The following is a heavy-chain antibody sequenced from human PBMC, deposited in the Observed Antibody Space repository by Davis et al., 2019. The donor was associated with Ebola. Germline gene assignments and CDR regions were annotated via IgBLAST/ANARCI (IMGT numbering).Heavy chain of an antibody. CDR1: DGSISTHY. CDR3: ARVGHGAY. Sequence: PSETLSLTCTFSDGSISTHYWNWVRQPPGKGLEWIGIIYDSGRTNYNPSLKSRITISADTSKNQFSLNLSSVTAADTAVYFCARVGHGAYWGQGTLVTVSS. V-gene: IGHV4-59*11. CDR2: IYDSGRT. J-gene: IGHJ4*02.